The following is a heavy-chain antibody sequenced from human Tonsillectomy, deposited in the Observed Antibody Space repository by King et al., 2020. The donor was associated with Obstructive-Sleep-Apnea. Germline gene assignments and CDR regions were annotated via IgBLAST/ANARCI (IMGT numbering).Heavy chain of an antibody. D-gene: IGHD5-12*01. V-gene: IGHV4-59*08. CDR2: MYYSGNT. Sequence: VQLQESGPGLVKPSETLSLTCTVSGGSISNYYWSWIRQPPGKGLEWIGYMYYSGNTNFNPSLKSRVTISADTSKIQFSLRLSSVTAADTAVYYCARHRGVEDYGGYGDYFDYWGQGTLVTVS. CDR1: GGSISNYY. CDR3: ARHRGVEDYGGYGDYFDY. J-gene: IGHJ4*02.